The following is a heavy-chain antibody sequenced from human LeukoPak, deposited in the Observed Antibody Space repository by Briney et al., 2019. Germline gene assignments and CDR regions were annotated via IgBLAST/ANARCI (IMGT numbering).Heavy chain of an antibody. CDR1: GFTFSSYW. CDR2: ISRSGSTI. V-gene: IGHV3-48*01. Sequence: PGGSLRLSCEVSGFTFSSYWMSWVRQAPGKGLEWVSYISRSGSTIYYADSVKGRFTISRDDAKNSLYLQMNSLRAEDTAVYYCARRDPRELLLEYYFDYWGQGTLVTVSS. J-gene: IGHJ4*02. D-gene: IGHD2-15*01. CDR3: ARRDPRELLLEYYFDY.